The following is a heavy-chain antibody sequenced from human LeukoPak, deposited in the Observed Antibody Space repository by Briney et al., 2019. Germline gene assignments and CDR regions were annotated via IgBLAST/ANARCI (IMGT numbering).Heavy chain of an antibody. CDR3: ARDPTTYYDFWSGWSETTGWFDP. V-gene: IGHV1-2*06. CDR2: INPNSGGT. Sequence: ASVKVSCKASGYTFTGYYMHWVRQAPGQGLEWMGRINPNSGGTSYAQKFQGRVTMTRDTSISTAYMELSRLRSDDTAVYYCARDPTTYYDFWSGWSETTGWFDPWGQGTLVTVSS. J-gene: IGHJ5*02. CDR1: GYTFTGYY. D-gene: IGHD3-3*01.